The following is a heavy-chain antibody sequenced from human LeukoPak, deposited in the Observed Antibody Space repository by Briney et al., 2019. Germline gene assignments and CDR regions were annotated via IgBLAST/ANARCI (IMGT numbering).Heavy chain of an antibody. CDR3: ATAGDYEGLFDY. V-gene: IGHV1-24*01. Sequence: ASVTVSFKVSGYTLTELSMHWVRQARGKGGERMGGFDPEDGETIYAQKFQGRVTMTEDTSTDTAYMELISLRSEDTAVYYCATAGDYEGLFDYWGQGTLVTVSS. CDR1: GYTLTELS. D-gene: IGHD4-17*01. CDR2: FDPEDGET. J-gene: IGHJ4*02.